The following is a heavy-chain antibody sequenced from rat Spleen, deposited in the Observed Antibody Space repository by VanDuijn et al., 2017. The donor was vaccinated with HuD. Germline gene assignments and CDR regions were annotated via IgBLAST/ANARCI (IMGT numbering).Heavy chain of an antibody. CDR3: ATEYYGYTYWYYDF. CDR1: GFTFSDYA. Sequence: EVQLVESGGGLVQPGRSLKFSCAASGFTFSDYAMAWVRQAPKKGLEWVVSISPSGSSTYYRDSVKGRFTISRDNAKSTLYLQMDSLRSEDTATYYCATEYYGYTYWYYDFWGPGTMVSVSS. D-gene: IGHD1-6*01. J-gene: IGHJ1*01. CDR2: ISPSGSST. V-gene: IGHV5-17*01.